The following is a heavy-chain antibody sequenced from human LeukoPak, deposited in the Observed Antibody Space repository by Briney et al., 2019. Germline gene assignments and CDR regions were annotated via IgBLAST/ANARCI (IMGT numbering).Heavy chain of an antibody. CDR3: AREAAYGSGYAFDI. V-gene: IGHV4-39*07. D-gene: IGHD3-10*01. Sequence: SETLSLTCTVSGGSISSSSYYWGWIRQPPGKGLEWIGSIYYSGSTYYNPSLKSRVTISVDTSKNQFSLKLSSVTAADTAVYYCAREAAYGSGYAFDIWGQGTMVTVSS. J-gene: IGHJ3*02. CDR1: GGSISSSSYY. CDR2: IYYSGST.